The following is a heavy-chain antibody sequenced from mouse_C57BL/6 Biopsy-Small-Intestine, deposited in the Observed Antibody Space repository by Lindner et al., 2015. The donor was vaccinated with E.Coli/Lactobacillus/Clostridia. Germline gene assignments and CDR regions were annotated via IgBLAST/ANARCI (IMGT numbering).Heavy chain of an antibody. CDR2: ISGGSSTI. CDR1: GFTFSDYG. CDR3: ASNWDGFAY. D-gene: IGHD4-1*01. V-gene: IGHV5-17*01. J-gene: IGHJ3*01. Sequence: VQLQESGGGLVKPGGSLKLSCAASGFTFSDYGMHWVRQAPEKGLEWVAYISGGSSTIQYADTVKGRFTISRDNAKNTLFLQMTSLRSEDTAMYYCASNWDGFAYWGQGTLVTVSA.